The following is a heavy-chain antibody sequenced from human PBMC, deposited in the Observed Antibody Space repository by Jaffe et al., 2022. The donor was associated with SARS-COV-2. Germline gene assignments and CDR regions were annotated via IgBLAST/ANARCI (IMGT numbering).Heavy chain of an antibody. CDR2: ISSNGANT. Sequence: EMQLVESGGGLVQPGGSLRLSCSASGFTFSSFAMHWVRQSPGKGLEYVSGISSNGANTYYVDPVKGRFVISRDNSKRTLYLQMSSLRPEDTGVYYCVKDHPTFDDSWGQGSLVTVSS. D-gene: IGHD3-10*01. J-gene: IGHJ4*02. CDR3: VKDHPTFDDS. V-gene: IGHV3-64D*09. CDR1: GFTFSSFA.